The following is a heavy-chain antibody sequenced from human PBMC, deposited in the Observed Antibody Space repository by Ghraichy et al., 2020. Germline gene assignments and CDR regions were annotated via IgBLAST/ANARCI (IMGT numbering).Heavy chain of an antibody. Sequence: GESLNISCAASGLPFSTYAMTWVRQAPGKGLEWVSAISGRGDATWYADSVKGRFTISRDNSKNPLFLQMKSLRADDTALYYCASDRRVSLVRGTDYWGQGTLVTVSS. D-gene: IGHD3-10*01. J-gene: IGHJ4*02. CDR1: GLPFSTYA. CDR2: ISGRGDAT. CDR3: ASDRRVSLVRGTDY. V-gene: IGHV3-23*01.